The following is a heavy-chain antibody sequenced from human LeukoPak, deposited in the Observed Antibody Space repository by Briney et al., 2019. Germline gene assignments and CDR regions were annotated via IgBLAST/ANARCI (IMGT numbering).Heavy chain of an antibody. CDR2: ISYDGSNK. D-gene: IGHD2-21*02. CDR3: AKDLTWNIVVVTAIQT. CDR1: GFTFSSYG. V-gene: IGHV3-30*18. J-gene: IGHJ5*02. Sequence: GGSLRLSCATSGFTFSSYGMHWVRQAPGKGLEWVAVISYDGSNKYYADSVKGRFTISRDNSKNTLYLQMNSLRAEDTAVYYCAKDLTWNIVVVTAIQTWGQGTLVTVSS.